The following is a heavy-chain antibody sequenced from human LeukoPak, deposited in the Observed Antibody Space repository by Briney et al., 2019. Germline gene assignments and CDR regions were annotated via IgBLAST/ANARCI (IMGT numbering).Heavy chain of an antibody. D-gene: IGHD3-22*01. CDR3: ARHINTYYYDSNGNGRAFDL. J-gene: IGHJ3*01. V-gene: IGHV5-51*01. Sequence: GESLKIACKGSGYSFTSYWIGWVRQMPGKGLEWMGIIYPSDSDTRYSPSFQGQVTISADKSISTAYLQWSSLKASDTAMYYCARHINTYYYDSNGNGRAFDLWG. CDR1: GYSFTSYW. CDR2: IYPSDSDT.